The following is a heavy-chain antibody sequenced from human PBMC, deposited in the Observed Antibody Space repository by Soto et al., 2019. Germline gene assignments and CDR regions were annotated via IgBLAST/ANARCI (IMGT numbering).Heavy chain of an antibody. V-gene: IGHV3-7*01. CDR2: IKQDGSEK. J-gene: IGHJ6*03. D-gene: IGHD3-3*01. Sequence: GGSLRLSCAASGFTFSSYWMSWVRQAPGKGLEWVANIKQDGSEKYYVDSVKGRFTISRDNAKNSLYLQMNSLRAEDTAVYYCARDLLRFLEWLTEDYYYMDVWGKGTTVTVSS. CDR1: GFTFSSYW. CDR3: ARDLLRFLEWLTEDYYYMDV.